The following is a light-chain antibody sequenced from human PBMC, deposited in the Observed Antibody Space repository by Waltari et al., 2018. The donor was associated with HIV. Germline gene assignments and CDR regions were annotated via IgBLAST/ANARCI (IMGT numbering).Light chain of an antibody. J-gene: IGLJ2*01. CDR3: LLSYSGARGA. CDR2: DTS. CDR1: TGAVTSGHY. V-gene: IGLV7-46*01. Sequence: QAVVTQEPSLTVSPGGTVTLTCGSSTGAVTSGHYPYWFQQKPGQAPRTLICDTSNKHSWTPARFSGSLLGGKAALTLSGAQPEDEAEYYCLLSYSGARGAFGGGTKLTVL.